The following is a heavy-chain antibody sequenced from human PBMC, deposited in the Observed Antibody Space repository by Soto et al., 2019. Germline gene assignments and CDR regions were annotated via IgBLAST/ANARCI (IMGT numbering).Heavy chain of an antibody. CDR2: INHSGST. D-gene: IGHD5-18*01. V-gene: IGHV4-34*01. J-gene: IGHJ6*02. CDR3: ARGRVTGGIQIWLRGYYYGMDV. CDR1: GGSFSGYY. Sequence: SETLSLTCAVYGGSFSGYYWSWIRQPPGKGLEWIGEINHSGSTNYNPSLKSRVTISVDTSKNQFSLKLSSVTAADTAVYYCARGRVTGGIQIWLRGYYYGMDVWGQGTTVTVYS.